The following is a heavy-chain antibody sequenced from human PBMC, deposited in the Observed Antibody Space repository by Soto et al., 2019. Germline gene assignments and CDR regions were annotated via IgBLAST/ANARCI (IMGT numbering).Heavy chain of an antibody. CDR3: ARDRLRLGELSLIGYFDY. Sequence: QVQLVESGGGVVQPGRSLRLSCAGSGFSFSSYTMYWVRQAPGKGLEWVALISFDSSNKYYAASVKGRFSISRDNSKNTVFLQMDSLRPDDTALYYCARDRLRLGELSLIGYFDYWGQGTLVTVSS. CDR2: ISFDSSNK. CDR1: GFSFSSYT. D-gene: IGHD3-16*02. J-gene: IGHJ4*02. V-gene: IGHV3-30*01.